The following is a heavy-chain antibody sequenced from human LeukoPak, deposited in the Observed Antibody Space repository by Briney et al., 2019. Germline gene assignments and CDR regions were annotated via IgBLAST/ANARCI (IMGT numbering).Heavy chain of an antibody. D-gene: IGHD6-13*01. CDR1: GGSISSYY. CDR2: IYYSGST. Sequence: SETLSLTCTVSGGSISSYYWSWIRQPPGKGLEWIRCIYYSGSTNYNPSLKSRVTISVDTSKNQFSLKLSSVTAADTAVYYCARAHQYSSSWFNWFDPWGQGTLVTVSS. V-gene: IGHV4-59*01. CDR3: ARAHQYSSSWFNWFDP. J-gene: IGHJ5*02.